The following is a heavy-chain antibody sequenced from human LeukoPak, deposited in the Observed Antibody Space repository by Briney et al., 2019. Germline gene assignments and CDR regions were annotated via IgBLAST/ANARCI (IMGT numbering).Heavy chain of an antibody. D-gene: IGHD1-26*01. V-gene: IGHV4-4*07. J-gene: IGHJ4*02. Sequence: SETLSLTCTVSGGSFSNYYWSWIRQPAGKGLEWIGRIHASGSTDYNPSLKSRVTISVDTSKNQFSLKLSSVTAADTAVYYCVLGATSLNYFDYWGQGTLVTVSS. CDR1: GGSFSNYY. CDR3: VLGATSLNYFDY. CDR2: IHASGST.